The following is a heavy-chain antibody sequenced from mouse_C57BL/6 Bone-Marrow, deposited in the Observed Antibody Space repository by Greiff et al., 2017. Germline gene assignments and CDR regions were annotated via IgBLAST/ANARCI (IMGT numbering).Heavy chain of an antibody. CDR2: ISNLAYSN. Sequence: EVKLMESGGGLVQPGGSLKLSCAASGFTFSDYGMAWVRQAPRKGPEWVAFISNLAYSNYYADTVTGRFTISRENAKNTLYLEMSSLRSEDTAMYYCARYDGYFYFDYWGQGTTLTVAS. CDR3: ARYDGYFYFDY. V-gene: IGHV5-15*01. D-gene: IGHD2-3*01. J-gene: IGHJ2*01. CDR1: GFTFSDYG.